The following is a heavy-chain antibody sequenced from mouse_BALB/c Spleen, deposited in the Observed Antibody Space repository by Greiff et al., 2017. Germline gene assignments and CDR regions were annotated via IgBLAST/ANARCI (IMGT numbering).Heavy chain of an antibody. J-gene: IGHJ2*01. CDR2: ISNGGGST. CDR1: GFTFSSYT. V-gene: IGHV5-12-2*01. Sequence: EVKLVESGGGLVQPGGSLKLSCAASGFTFSSYTMSWVRQTPEKRLEWVAYISNGGGSTYYPDTVKGRFTISRDNAKNTLYLQMSSLRSEDTAMYYCARGYYGYNYWGQGTTLTVSS. D-gene: IGHD1-2*01. CDR3: ARGYYGYNY.